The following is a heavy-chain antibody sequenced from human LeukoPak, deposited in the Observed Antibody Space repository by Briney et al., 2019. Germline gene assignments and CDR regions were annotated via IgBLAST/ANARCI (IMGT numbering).Heavy chain of an antibody. Sequence: GGSLRLSCAASGFTFSSYAMSWVRQAPGKGLEWVSAISGSGGSTYYADSVKGRFTISRDNSKNTLYLQMNSLRAKDTAVYYCAKGSGVIDWFDPWGQGTLVTVSS. CDR1: GFTFSSYA. D-gene: IGHD3-16*02. V-gene: IGHV3-23*01. CDR3: AKGSGVIDWFDP. J-gene: IGHJ5*02. CDR2: ISGSGGST.